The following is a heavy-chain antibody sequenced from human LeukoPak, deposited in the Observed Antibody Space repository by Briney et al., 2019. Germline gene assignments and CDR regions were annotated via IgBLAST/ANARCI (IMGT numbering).Heavy chain of an antibody. J-gene: IGHJ4*02. V-gene: IGHV3-7*01. Sequence: GGSLRLSCAASGFSFTNYWMSWVRQAPGKGVEWVANVKEDGITKQYVDSVKGRFTISRDNAKNSLYLQMDSLRAEDTAVYYCVSQEVVPHWGQGTLVSVSS. CDR1: GFSFTNYW. CDR2: VKEDGITK. CDR3: VSQEVVPH. D-gene: IGHD2-15*01.